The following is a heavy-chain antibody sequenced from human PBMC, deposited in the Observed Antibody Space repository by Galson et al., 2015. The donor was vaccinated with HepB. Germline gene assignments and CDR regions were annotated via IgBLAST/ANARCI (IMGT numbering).Heavy chain of an antibody. CDR2: IRYDGSNK. Sequence: SLRLSCAASGFTFSSYGMHWVRQAPGKGLEWVAFIRYDGSNKYYADSVKGRFTISRDNSKNTLYLQMNSLRAEDTAVYYCAKAALLGDYVWGSYRVQNWFDPWGQGTLVTVSS. J-gene: IGHJ5*02. D-gene: IGHD3-16*02. CDR3: AKAALLGDYVWGSYRVQNWFDP. CDR1: GFTFSSYG. V-gene: IGHV3-30*02.